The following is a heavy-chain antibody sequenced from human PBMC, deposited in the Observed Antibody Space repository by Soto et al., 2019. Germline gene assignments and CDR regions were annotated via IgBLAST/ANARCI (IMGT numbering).Heavy chain of an antibody. CDR1: GFTFSRNT. Sequence: GGSLRLSCVTSGFTFSRNTMNWVRQAPGKGLEWVASITSSGSYVYYADSVKGRFSASRDNAKNSLSLQMDSLRPDDTAIYFCVKDEGIEAMDVWGQGTTVTVSS. CDR2: ITSSGSYV. D-gene: IGHD3-3*02. V-gene: IGHV3-21*01. J-gene: IGHJ6*02. CDR3: VKDEGIEAMDV.